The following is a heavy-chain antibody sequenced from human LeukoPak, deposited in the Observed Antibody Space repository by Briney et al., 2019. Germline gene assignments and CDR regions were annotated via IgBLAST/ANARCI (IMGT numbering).Heavy chain of an antibody. Sequence: PSETLSLTCTVSGGSISSSAYSWGWIRQPPGKGLEWIGNIYHSGNIYYNASLKSRVAISVDTSKNQFSLKLNSVTATDTAVYHCARQYGAGYSSTWYFDYWGQEPWSPSPQ. J-gene: IGHJ4*01. V-gene: IGHV4-39*01. CDR2: IYHSGNI. CDR1: GGSISSSAYS. D-gene: IGHD2-2*01. CDR3: ARQYGAGYSSTWYFDY.